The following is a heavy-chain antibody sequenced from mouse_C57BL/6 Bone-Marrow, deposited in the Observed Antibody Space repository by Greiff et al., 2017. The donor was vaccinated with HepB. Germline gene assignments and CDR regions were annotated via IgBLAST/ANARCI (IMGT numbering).Heavy chain of an antibody. V-gene: IGHV5-17*01. CDR2: ISSGSSTI. Sequence: EVMLVESGGGLVKPGGSLKLSCAASGFTFSDYGMHWVRQAPEKGLEWVAYISSGSSTIYYADTVKGRFTISSDNAKNTLFLQMTRLRSEDTAMYYCARPNLDYWGQGTTLTVSS. J-gene: IGHJ2*01. CDR3: ARPNLDY. CDR1: GFTFSDYG.